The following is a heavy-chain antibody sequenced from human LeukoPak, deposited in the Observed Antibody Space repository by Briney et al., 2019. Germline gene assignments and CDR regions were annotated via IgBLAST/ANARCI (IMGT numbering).Heavy chain of an antibody. Sequence: GASVKVSCKASGGTFSSYAIGWVRQAPGQGLEWMGRIIPILGRPNYVQKFQGRVTITADKSTSTAYMELSSLRSEDTAVYYCAREADGMDVWGQGTMVTVSS. J-gene: IGHJ6*02. CDR1: GGTFSSYA. V-gene: IGHV1-69*04. CDR2: IIPILGRP. CDR3: AREADGMDV.